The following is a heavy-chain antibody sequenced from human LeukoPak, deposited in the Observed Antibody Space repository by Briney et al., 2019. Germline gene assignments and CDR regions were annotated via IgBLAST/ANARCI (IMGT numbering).Heavy chain of an antibody. V-gene: IGHV4-4*07. CDR3: ARDSGRGSYYGYFDY. Sequence: SETLSLTCTVSGGSISSYYWSWIRQSAGKGLEWIGRIYTSGSTNYNPSLKSRVTMSVDTSKNQFSLKLSSVTAADTAVYYCARDSGRGSYYGYFDYWGQGTLVTVSS. CDR1: GGSISSYY. D-gene: IGHD1-26*01. J-gene: IGHJ4*02. CDR2: IYTSGST.